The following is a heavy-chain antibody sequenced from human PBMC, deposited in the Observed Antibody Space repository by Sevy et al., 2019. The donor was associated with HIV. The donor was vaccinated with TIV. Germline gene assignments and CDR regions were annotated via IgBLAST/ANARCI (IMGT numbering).Heavy chain of an antibody. Sequence: GESLKISCAASGFTFSNAWMSWVRQAPGKGLEWVGRIKSKTDGGTTVYAAPVKGRFTISRDDSKNTLYLQMNSLKTEDTAVYYCTTAAYIVVVVAATGYDAFDIWGHGTMVTVSS. D-gene: IGHD2-15*01. CDR3: TTAAYIVVVVAATGYDAFDI. CDR2: IKSKTDGGTT. CDR1: GFTFSNAW. J-gene: IGHJ3*02. V-gene: IGHV3-15*01.